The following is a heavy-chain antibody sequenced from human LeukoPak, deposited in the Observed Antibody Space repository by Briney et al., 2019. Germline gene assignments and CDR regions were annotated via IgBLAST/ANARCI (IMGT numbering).Heavy chain of an antibody. CDR2: FIYGGTT. CDR3: ARHRGGYYRTAFDF. Sequence: SETLSLTCTVSGEAISTTNYYWGWIRQSPAKGLEWAGSFIYGGTTYYNESLQSRLTISADASKNQFSLTLSSVTAADTAVYYCARHRGGYYRTAFDFWGQGTLVTVSS. J-gene: IGHJ4*02. D-gene: IGHD3-22*01. CDR1: GEAISTTNYY. V-gene: IGHV4-39*01.